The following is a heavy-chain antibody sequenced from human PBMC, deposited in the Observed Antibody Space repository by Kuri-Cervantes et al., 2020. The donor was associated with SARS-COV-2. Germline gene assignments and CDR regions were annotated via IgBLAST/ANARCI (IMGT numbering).Heavy chain of an antibody. V-gene: IGHV1-58*02. CDR1: GFTFTSSA. CDR3: AAPITGTTDYYYYYGMDV. D-gene: IGHD1-7*01. CDR2: SVVGSGNT. Sequence: SVKVSCKASGFTFTSSAMQWVRQARGQRLEWIGWSVVGSGNTNYAQKFQERVTITRDMSTSTAYMELSSLRSEDTAVYYCAAPITGTTDYYYYYGMDVWGQGTTVTVSS. J-gene: IGHJ6*02.